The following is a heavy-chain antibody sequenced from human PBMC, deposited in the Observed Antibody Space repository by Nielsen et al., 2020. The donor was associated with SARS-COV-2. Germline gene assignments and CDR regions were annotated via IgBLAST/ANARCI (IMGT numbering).Heavy chain of an antibody. CDR2: INHSGST. CDR1: GGSFSGYY. Sequence: SETLSLTCAVYGGSFSGYYWSWIRQPPGKGLEWIGEINHSGSTNYNPSLKSRVTISVDKSKNQFSLKLSSVTAADTAVYYCARTTYYDILTGYYTWGQGTLVTVSS. V-gene: IGHV4-34*01. D-gene: IGHD3-9*01. J-gene: IGHJ5*02. CDR3: ARTTYYDILTGYYT.